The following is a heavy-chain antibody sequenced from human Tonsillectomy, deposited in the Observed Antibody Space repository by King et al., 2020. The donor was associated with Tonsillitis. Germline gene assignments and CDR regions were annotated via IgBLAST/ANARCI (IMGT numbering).Heavy chain of an antibody. CDR3: ARDPALFHTTGWYGRGMDV. D-gene: IGHD6-19*01. V-gene: IGHV3-7*03. CDR2: IKQDGSEK. CDR1: GFTFSSYW. Sequence: VQLVESGGGLVQPGGSLRVSCAASGFTFSSYWMTWVRQAPGKGLEWVANIKQDGSEKYYVDTVKGRFTISRDNAKNSLYLQMSSLRAEDTAVYYCARDPALFHTTGWYGRGMDVWGQGTTVTVSS. J-gene: IGHJ6*02.